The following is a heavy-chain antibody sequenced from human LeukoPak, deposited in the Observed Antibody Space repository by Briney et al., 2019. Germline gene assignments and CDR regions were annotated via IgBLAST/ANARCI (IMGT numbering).Heavy chain of an antibody. CDR1: GYTLTELS. CDR2: FDPEDGET. Sequence: ASVKVSCKVSGYTLTELSMHWVRQAPGKGLEWMGGFDPEDGETIYAQKFQGRVTMTEDTSTDTAYMELSSLRSEDTAVYYCATALLLRGEFDPWGQGTLVTVSS. V-gene: IGHV1-24*01. D-gene: IGHD3-10*01. CDR3: ATALLLRGEFDP. J-gene: IGHJ5*02.